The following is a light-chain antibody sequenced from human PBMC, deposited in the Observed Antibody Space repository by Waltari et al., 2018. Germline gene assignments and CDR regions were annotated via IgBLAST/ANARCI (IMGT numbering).Light chain of an antibody. Sequence: DIAVTQSPGILSLSPGQRATLSCRASQSVGKYLAWYQQKPGQAPRLLIYDASTRATGIPDRFSGSGSGTDFSLTISRLEPEDFAVYYCQKYVNLPATFGQGTKVEI. J-gene: IGKJ1*01. CDR3: QKYVNLPAT. CDR2: DAS. V-gene: IGKV3-20*01. CDR1: QSVGKY.